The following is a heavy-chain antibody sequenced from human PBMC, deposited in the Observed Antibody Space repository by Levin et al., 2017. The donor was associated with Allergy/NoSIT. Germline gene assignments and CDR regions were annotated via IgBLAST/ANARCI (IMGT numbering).Heavy chain of an antibody. J-gene: IGHJ6*03. CDR2: INPNSGGT. D-gene: IGHD2-2*01. Sequence: GASVKVSCKASGYTFTGYYMHWVRQAPGQGLEWMGWINPNSGGTNYAQKFQGRVTMTRDTSISTAYMELSRLRSDDTAVYYCARGLVVPAAMGGGFGHYDYYMDVWGKGTTVTVSS. CDR1: GYTFTGYY. V-gene: IGHV1-2*02. CDR3: ARGLVVPAAMGGGFGHYDYYMDV.